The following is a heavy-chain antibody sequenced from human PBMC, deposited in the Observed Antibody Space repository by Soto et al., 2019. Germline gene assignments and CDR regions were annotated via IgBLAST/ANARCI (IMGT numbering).Heavy chain of an antibody. CDR2: ISYDGSNK. D-gene: IGHD3-3*01. CDR1: GFTFSSYG. J-gene: IGHJ4*02. V-gene: IGHV3-30*18. CDR3: AKAMRGSLFGVVSPFDY. Sequence: LRLSCAASGFTFSSYGMHWVRQAPGKGLEWVAVISYDGSNKYYADSVKGRFTISRDNSKNTQYLQMNSLRAEDTAVYYCAKAMRGSLFGVVSPFDYWGQGTLVTVSS.